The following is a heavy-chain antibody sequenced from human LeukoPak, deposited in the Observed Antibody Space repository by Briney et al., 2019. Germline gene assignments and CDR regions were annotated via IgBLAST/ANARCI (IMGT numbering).Heavy chain of an antibody. J-gene: IGHJ4*02. CDR2: IYYSGST. D-gene: IGHD3-22*01. Sequence: PSETLSLTCTVSGGSISSSSYYWGWIRQPPGKGLEWIGSIYYSGSTYNNPSLKRRVSISLDTSKNQFSLKLSSVTAADTAVYYCARAGLYYDSSGYSGFDYWGQGTLVTVSS. CDR1: GGSISSSSYY. V-gene: IGHV4-39*01. CDR3: ARAGLYYDSSGYSGFDY.